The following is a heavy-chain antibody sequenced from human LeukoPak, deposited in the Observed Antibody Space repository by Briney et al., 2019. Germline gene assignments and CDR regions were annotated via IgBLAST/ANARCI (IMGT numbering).Heavy chain of an antibody. J-gene: IGHJ4*02. CDR1: GGSFSGYY. D-gene: IGHD3-22*01. Sequence: SETLSLTCAVYGGSFSGYYWSWIRQPPGKGLEWIGEINHSGSTNYNPSLKSRVTISVDTSKNQFSLKLSSVTAADTAVYYCARWNLYYYDTGGSFDYWGQGTLVTVSS. CDR2: INHSGST. CDR3: ARWNLYYYDTGGSFDY. V-gene: IGHV4-34*01.